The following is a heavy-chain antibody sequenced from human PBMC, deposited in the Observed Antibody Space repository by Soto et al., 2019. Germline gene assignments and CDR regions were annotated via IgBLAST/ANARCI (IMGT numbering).Heavy chain of an antibody. Sequence: QVQLQESGPGLVKPSETLSLTCTVSGGSISSYYWNWIRQSQGKGLEWIGYIYYSGTINYNPSLKCRNTTAIDTSKNQFSLKLYSVTAADTAVYYCAREFVGNYRGNHYGMDVWGQGTTVTVSS. J-gene: IGHJ6*02. D-gene: IGHD1-7*01. CDR1: GGSISSYY. CDR3: AREFVGNYRGNHYGMDV. V-gene: IGHV4-59*01. CDR2: IYYSGTI.